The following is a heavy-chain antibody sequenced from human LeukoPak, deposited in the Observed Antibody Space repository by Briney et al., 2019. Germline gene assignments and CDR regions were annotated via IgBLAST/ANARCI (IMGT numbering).Heavy chain of an antibody. CDR3: ARGSIAAAGTRFDY. Sequence: GGSLRLSCAASGFTFSDYYMSWVRQAPGKGVEWVSYISSSGSTIYYADSVKGRFTISRDNAKTSLYLQMNSLRAEDTAVYYCARGSIAAAGTRFDYWGQGTLVTVSS. CDR2: ISSSGSTI. D-gene: IGHD6-13*01. J-gene: IGHJ4*02. V-gene: IGHV3-11*01. CDR1: GFTFSDYY.